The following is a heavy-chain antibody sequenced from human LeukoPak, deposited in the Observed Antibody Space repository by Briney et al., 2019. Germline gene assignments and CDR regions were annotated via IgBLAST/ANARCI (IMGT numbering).Heavy chain of an antibody. CDR3: ARRYYVWGSYASGTHFDY. CDR1: GGSVTDYY. CDR2: IYYTGT. Sequence: SETLSLTCTVSGGSVTDYYWSWIRQSPGKGLEWIGYIYYTGTSYNPSLKSRVTISVDTSKNQFSLKLSSVTAADTAVYYCARRYYVWGSYASGTHFDYWGQGTLVTVSS. J-gene: IGHJ4*02. D-gene: IGHD3-16*01. V-gene: IGHV4-59*02.